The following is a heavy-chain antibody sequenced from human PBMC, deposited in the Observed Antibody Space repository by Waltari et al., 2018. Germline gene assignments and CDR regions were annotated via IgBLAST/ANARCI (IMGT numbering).Heavy chain of an antibody. Sequence: LVESGGGLVQPGGSLRLSCSVSGFTFRSYSINWVRQAPGKGLEWISHISTSSNTIYYADSVKGRFTISRDNAKNSMFLQINNLRAEDTAVYDCASQSGYCAGSSCYGSLFMDVWGKGTTVTVSS. CDR2: ISTSSNTI. CDR3: ASQSGYCAGSSCYGSLFMDV. D-gene: IGHD2-15*01. J-gene: IGHJ6*03. V-gene: IGHV3-48*04. CDR1: GFTFRSYS.